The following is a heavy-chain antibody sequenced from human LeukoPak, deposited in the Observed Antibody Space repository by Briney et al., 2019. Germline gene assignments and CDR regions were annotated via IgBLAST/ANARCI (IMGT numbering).Heavy chain of an antibody. D-gene: IGHD4-17*01. CDR3: ARDPTTVTKGLDI. CDR2: ISYIGST. J-gene: IGHJ3*02. CDR1: GGSISSHY. Sequence: SETLSLTCTVSGGSISSHYWSWIRQPPGKGLEWIGYISYIGSTNYNPSLKSRVTISVDTSKNQFSLKLSSVTAADAAVYFCARDPTTVTKGLDIWGQGTMVTVSS. V-gene: IGHV4-59*11.